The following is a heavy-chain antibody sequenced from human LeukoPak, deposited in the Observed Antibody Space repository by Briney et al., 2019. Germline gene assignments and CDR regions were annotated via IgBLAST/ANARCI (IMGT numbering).Heavy chain of an antibody. V-gene: IGHV1-69*13. CDR1: GGAFSSYA. Sequence: SVKRSCKASGGAFSSYAISWVRQAPGQGLEWMGGIIPIFGTANYAQKFQGRVTITADESTSTAYMELSSLRSEDTAVYYCARAQYYYGSETWFDPWGQGTLVTVSS. CDR2: IIPIFGTA. D-gene: IGHD3-10*01. CDR3: ARAQYYYGSETWFDP. J-gene: IGHJ5*02.